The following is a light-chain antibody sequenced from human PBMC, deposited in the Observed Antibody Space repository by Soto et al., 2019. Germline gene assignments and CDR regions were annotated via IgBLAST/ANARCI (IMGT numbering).Light chain of an antibody. CDR2: GAS. J-gene: IGKJ1*01. V-gene: IGKV3-20*01. Sequence: EIVFTQSPGTLALSPGERATLSCRASQSVSSSYLAWYQQQPGQAPRLLIYGASSRATGIPDRFSGSGSGTDFTLTISRLEPEDFAVYYCQQYDTSPWTFGQGTKVDIK. CDR1: QSVSSSY. CDR3: QQYDTSPWT.